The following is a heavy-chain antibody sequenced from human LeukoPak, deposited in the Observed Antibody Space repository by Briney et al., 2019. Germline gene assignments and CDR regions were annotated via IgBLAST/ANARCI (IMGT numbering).Heavy chain of an antibody. CDR1: GVTFSSYA. D-gene: IGHD3-10*01. V-gene: IGHV3-23*01. Sequence: PGGSLRLSCAASGVTFSSYAMSWVRQAPGKGLEWVSNIGGSGGSTYYADSVKGRSTISRDNSKNTLYLQMNSLRAEDTAVYYCAKARTTSGISPSDWGQGTLVTVSS. CDR2: IGGSGGST. CDR3: AKARTTSGISPSD. J-gene: IGHJ4*02.